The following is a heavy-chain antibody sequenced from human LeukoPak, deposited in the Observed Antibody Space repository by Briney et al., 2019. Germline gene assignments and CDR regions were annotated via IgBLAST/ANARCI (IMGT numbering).Heavy chain of an antibody. CDR3: AKDQSTRYYDFWSGYYRAGPGGPIDY. V-gene: IGHV3-23*01. CDR1: GFTFGSYA. J-gene: IGHJ4*02. CDR2: ISGSGGST. D-gene: IGHD3-3*01. Sequence: GGSLRLSCAASGFTFGSYAMSWVRQAPGKGLEWVSAISGSGGSTYYADSVKGRFTISRDNSKNTLYLQMNSLRAEDTAVYYCAKDQSTRYYDFWSGYYRAGPGGPIDYWGQGTLVTVSS.